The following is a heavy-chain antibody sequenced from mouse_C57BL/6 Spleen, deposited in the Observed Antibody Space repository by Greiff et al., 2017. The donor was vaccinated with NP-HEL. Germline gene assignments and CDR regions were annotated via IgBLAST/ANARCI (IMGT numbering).Heavy chain of an antibody. D-gene: IGHD1-1*01. V-gene: IGHV2-6-1*01. CDR2: IWSDGST. J-gene: IGHJ4*01. CDR3: ARHEGGLRYAMDY. CDR1: GFSLTSYG. Sequence: VKLQESGPGLVAPSQSLSITCTVSGFSLTSYGVHWVRQPPGKGLEWLVVIWSDGSTTYNSALKSRLSISKDNSKSQVFLKMNSLQTDDTAMYYCARHEGGLRYAMDYWGQGTSVTVSS.